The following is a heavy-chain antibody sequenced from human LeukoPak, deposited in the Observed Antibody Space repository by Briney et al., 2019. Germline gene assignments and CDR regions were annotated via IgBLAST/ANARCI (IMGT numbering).Heavy chain of an antibody. V-gene: IGHV4-59*01. CDR2: IYYSGST. CDR3: ARDNPVGAFDI. CDR1: GGFISSYY. Sequence: SETLSLTCTVSGGFISSYYWSWIRQPPGKGLEWIGYIYYSGSTNYNPSLKSRVTISVDTSKNQFSLKLSSVTAADTAVYYCARDNPVGAFDIWGQGTMVTVSS. J-gene: IGHJ3*02. D-gene: IGHD3-3*01.